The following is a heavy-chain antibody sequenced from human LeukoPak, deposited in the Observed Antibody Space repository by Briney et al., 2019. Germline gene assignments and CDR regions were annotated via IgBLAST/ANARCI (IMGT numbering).Heavy chain of an antibody. CDR2: ISYDGGNK. V-gene: IGHV3-30*04. D-gene: IGHD1-1*01. CDR1: GFTFSSYA. J-gene: IGHJ6*03. CDR3: ARDPGPYGDYMDV. Sequence: GGSLRLSCAASGFTFSSYAIHWARQAPGKGLEWVTIISYDGGNKYYADSVKGRFTISRDNSKNTLYLQMNSLGAEDTAVYYCARDPGPYGDYMDVWGKGTTVTVSS.